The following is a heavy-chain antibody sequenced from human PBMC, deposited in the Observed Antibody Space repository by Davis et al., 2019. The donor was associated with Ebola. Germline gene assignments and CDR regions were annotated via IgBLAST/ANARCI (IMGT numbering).Heavy chain of an antibody. Sequence: ASVKVSCKASGFILTNYALHWVRQAPGQRLEWMGWVHGGYGNTKYSQRFQGRVTITTDTSASTVYLDLTSLRSDDTAVFYCARASFGYNCGWYADYCGPGSLVTVSS. D-gene: IGHD6-19*01. CDR1: GFILTNYA. J-gene: IGHJ4*02. CDR3: ARASFGYNCGWYADY. V-gene: IGHV1-3*01. CDR2: VHGGYGNT.